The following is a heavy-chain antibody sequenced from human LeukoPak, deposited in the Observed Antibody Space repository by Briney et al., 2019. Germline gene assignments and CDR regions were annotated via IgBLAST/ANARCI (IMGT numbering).Heavy chain of an antibody. D-gene: IGHD2-2*01. V-gene: IGHV3-30-3*01. CDR3: ARDACSSTSCYVDY. J-gene: IGHJ4*02. CDR1: GFTFSSYA. CDR2: ISYDGSNK. Sequence: GGSLRLSCAASGFTFSSYAMHWVRQAPGKGLEWVAVISYDGSNKYYADSVKGRFTISRDNSKNTLYLQMNSLRAEDTAVYYCARDACSSTSCYVDYWGQGTLVTVSS.